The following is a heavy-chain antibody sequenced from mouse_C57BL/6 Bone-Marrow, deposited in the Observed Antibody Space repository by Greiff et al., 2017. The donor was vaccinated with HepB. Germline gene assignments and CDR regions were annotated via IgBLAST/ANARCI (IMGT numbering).Heavy chain of an antibody. J-gene: IGHJ2*01. Sequence: QVQLQQSGAELVKPGASVKLSCKASGYTFTSYYINWVKQRPGQGLEWIGWIYPRDGSTQYNEKFKGKATLTVDKSSSTAYMELNSLTSEASAVYVCARTWHFDYWGQGTTVTVSS. CDR1: GYTFTSYY. CDR2: IYPRDGST. CDR3: ARTWHFDY. V-gene: IGHV1-85*01.